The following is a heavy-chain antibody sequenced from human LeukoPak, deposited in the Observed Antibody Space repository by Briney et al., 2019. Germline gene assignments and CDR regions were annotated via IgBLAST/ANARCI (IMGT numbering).Heavy chain of an antibody. V-gene: IGHV3-7*01. J-gene: IGHJ5*02. CDR2: IKQDGSEK. Sequence: GGSLRLSCAASGFTFSSYWMSWVRQAPGKGLEWVANIKQDGSEKYYVDSVKGRFTISRDNAKNSLYLQMNSLRAEDTAMYYCAKVPIGHNNWFDPWGQGTLVSVSS. CDR1: GFTFSSYW. CDR3: AKVPIGHNNWFDP. D-gene: IGHD2-21*01.